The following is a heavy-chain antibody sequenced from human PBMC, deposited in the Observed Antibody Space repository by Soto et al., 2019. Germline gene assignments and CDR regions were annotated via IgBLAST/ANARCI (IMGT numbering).Heavy chain of an antibody. V-gene: IGHV3-48*01. Sequence: GGALRLSCAASGFTFSNYNMNWVRQAPGKGLEWVSYIGGDSSPIYYADSVKGRFTTSRDNAENSLYLQMNSLRAEDTALYYCARGLGSSWFFLWGRGTLVTVSS. J-gene: IGHJ5*02. CDR2: IGGDSSPI. CDR1: GFTFSNYN. D-gene: IGHD6-13*01. CDR3: ARGLGSSWFFL.